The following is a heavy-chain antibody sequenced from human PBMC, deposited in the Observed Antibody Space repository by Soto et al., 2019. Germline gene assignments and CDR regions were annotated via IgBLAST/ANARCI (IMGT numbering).Heavy chain of an antibody. CDR3: ARDIASPGGDYFDS. CDR2: ISTGGAYM. Sequence: EVQLVESGGGLVKAGGSLRLFCTASGFTFRNYNMNWVRQAPGKGLEWVSSISTGGAYMFYADSVKGRFTISRDNAQKSLFLQIDSPRAKDTAVYYCARDIASPGGDYFDSWGQGTLVTVSS. D-gene: IGHD2-21*01. V-gene: IGHV3-21*01. J-gene: IGHJ4*02. CDR1: GFTFRNYN.